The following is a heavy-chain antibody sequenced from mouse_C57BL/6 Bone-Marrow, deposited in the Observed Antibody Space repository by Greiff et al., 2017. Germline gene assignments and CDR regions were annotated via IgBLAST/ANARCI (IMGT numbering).Heavy chain of an antibody. CDR3: ARTYYYGSPYFDV. V-gene: IGHV1-47*01. D-gene: IGHD1-1*01. J-gene: IGHJ1*03. Sequence: VQLQESGAELVKPGASVKMSCKASGYTFTTYPIEWMKQNHGKSLEWIGNFHPYNDDTKYNEKFKGKATLTVEKSSSTVYLELSRLTSDDSAVYYCARTYYYGSPYFDVWGTGTTVTVSS. CDR1: GYTFTTYP. CDR2: FHPYNDDT.